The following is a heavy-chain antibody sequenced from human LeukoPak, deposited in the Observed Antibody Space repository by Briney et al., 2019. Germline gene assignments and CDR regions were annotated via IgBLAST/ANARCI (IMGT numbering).Heavy chain of an antibody. J-gene: IGHJ5*02. CDR1: GGSSTGYY. Sequence: SQTLSLTCAVYGGSSTGYYWSWIRQPPGKGLEWIGEINNSGSTNYNPSLKSRVTISVDTSKNQFSLKLSSVTAADTAVYYCARGGYGYGSFWYDPWGQGTLVTVSS. D-gene: IGHD5-18*01. V-gene: IGHV4-34*01. CDR3: ARGGYGYGSFWYDP. CDR2: INNSGST.